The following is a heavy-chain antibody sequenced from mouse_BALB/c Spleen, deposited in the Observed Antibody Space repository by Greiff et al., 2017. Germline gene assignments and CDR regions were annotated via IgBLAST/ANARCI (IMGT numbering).Heavy chain of an antibody. CDR2: ISDGGSYT. CDR3: ARGLAQGAMDY. Sequence: EVQRVESGGGLVKPGGSLKLSCAASGFTFSDYYMYWVRQTPEKRLEWVATISDGGSYTYYPDSVKGRFTISRDNAKNNLYLQMSSLKSEDTAMYYCARGLAQGAMDYWGQGTSVTVSS. D-gene: IGHD6-1*01. J-gene: IGHJ4*01. V-gene: IGHV5-4*02. CDR1: GFTFSDYY.